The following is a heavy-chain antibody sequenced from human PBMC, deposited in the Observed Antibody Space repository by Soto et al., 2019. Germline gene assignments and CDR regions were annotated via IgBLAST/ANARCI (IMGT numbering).Heavy chain of an antibody. J-gene: IGHJ6*02. D-gene: IGHD5-18*01. CDR2: IWYDGSNK. CDR3: ARDQGIQLWPREYYYYGMDV. Sequence: PGGSLRLSCAASGFTFSSYGMHWVRQAPGKGLEWVAVIWYDGSNKYYADSVKGRFTISRDNSKNTLYLQMNSLRAEDTAVYYCARDQGIQLWPREYYYYGMDVWGQGTTVTFS. CDR1: GFTFSSYG. V-gene: IGHV3-33*01.